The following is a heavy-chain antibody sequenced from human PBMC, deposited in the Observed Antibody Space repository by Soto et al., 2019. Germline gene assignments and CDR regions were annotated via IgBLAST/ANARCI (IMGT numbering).Heavy chain of an antibody. Sequence: SLRLCLAPSGFAFLSYGMHWVRQAPGKGLEWVAVIWDDESNKDYADSVKGRLTISRDNSKNTLHLQMISLRAEDTAVYYCARGPPFVYCSNMCDYWMDVWGQGT. J-gene: IGHJ6*02. D-gene: IGHD2-2*01. CDR2: IWDDESNK. CDR1: GFAFLSYG. CDR3: ARGPPFVYCSNMCDYWMDV. V-gene: IGHV3-33*01.